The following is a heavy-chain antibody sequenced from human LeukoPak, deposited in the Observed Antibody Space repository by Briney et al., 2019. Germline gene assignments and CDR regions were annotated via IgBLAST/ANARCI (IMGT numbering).Heavy chain of an antibody. CDR1: GGSFSGYY. CDR2: INHSGST. J-gene: IGHJ5*02. CDR3: ARDWRAPT. V-gene: IGHV4-34*01. D-gene: IGHD3-3*01. Sequence: PSETLSLTCAVYGGSFSGYYLSWIRQPPGKGLEWIGEINHSGSTNYNPSLKSRVTISVDTSKNQFSLKLSSVTAADTAVYYCARDWRAPTWGQGTLVTVSS.